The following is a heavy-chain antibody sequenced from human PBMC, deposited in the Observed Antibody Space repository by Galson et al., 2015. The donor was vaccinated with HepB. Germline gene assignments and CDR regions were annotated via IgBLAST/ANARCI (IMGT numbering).Heavy chain of an antibody. V-gene: IGHV1-69*13. Sequence: SVKVSCKASGGTFSSYAISWVRQAPGQGLEWMGGIIPIFGTANYAQKFQGRVTITADESTSTAYMELSSLRSEDTAVYYCARDRGYSSGWYLDAFDIWGQGTMVTVSS. CDR1: GGTFSSYA. J-gene: IGHJ3*02. D-gene: IGHD6-19*01. CDR3: ARDRGYSSGWYLDAFDI. CDR2: IIPIFGTA.